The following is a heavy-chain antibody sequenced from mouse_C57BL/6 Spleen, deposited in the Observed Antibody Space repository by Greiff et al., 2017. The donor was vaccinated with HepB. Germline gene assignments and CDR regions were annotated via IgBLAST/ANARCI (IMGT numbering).Heavy chain of an antibody. V-gene: IGHV1-43*01. CDR1: GYSFTGYY. CDR2: INPSTGGT. D-gene: IGHD4-1*01. Sequence: EVQLQESGPELVKPGASVKISCKASGYSFTGYYMHWVKQSSEKSLEWIGEINPSTGGTSYNQKFKGKATLTVDKSSSTAYMQLKSLTSEDSAVYYCARRETGDWYFDVWGTGTTVTVSS. J-gene: IGHJ1*03. CDR3: ARRETGDWYFDV.